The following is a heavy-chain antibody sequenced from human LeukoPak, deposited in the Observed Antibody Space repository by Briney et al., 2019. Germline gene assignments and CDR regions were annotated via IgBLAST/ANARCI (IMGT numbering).Heavy chain of an antibody. CDR2: FDPEDGET. CDR1: GYTLTELS. D-gene: IGHD2-2*01. V-gene: IGHV1-24*01. CDR3: ATDLDCSSTSCSYYYYGMDV. J-gene: IGHJ6*02. Sequence: GASVTVSCTVSGYTLTELSMHWVRQAPGKGLEWMGGFDPEDGETIYAQKFQGRVTMTEDTSTDTAYMELSSLRSEDTAVYYCATDLDCSSTSCSYYYYGMDVWGQGTTVTVSS.